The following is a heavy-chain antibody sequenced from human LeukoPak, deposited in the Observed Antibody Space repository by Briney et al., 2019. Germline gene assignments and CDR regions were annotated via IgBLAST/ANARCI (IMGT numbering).Heavy chain of an antibody. J-gene: IGHJ4*02. CDR2: INHSGST. V-gene: IGHV4-34*01. Sequence: SETLSLTCAVYGGSFSVYYWSWIRQPPGKGLEWIGEINHSGSTNYNPSLKSRVTISVDTSKNQFSLKLSSVTAADTAVYYCASYLTYDSSGYAYSIDYWGQGTLVTVSS. CDR1: GGSFSVYY. D-gene: IGHD3-22*01. CDR3: ASYLTYDSSGYAYSIDY.